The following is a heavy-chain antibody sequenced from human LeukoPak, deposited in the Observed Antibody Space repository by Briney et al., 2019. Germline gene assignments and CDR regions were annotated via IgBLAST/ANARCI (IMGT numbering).Heavy chain of an antibody. V-gene: IGHV1-18*01. J-gene: IGHJ6*03. CDR2: ISAYNGNT. Sequence: ASVKVSCKASGYTFTSYGISWVRQASGQGLEWMGWISAYNGNTNYAQKFQGRVTITRNTSISTAYMELSSLRSEDTAVYYCARGGYSSSWYSYYYYYMDVWGKGTTVTVSS. CDR3: ARGGYSSSWYSYYYYYMDV. CDR1: GYTFTSYG. D-gene: IGHD6-13*01.